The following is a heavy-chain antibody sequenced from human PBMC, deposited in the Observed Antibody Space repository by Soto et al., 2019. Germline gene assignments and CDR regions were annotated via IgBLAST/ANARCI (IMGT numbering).Heavy chain of an antibody. D-gene: IGHD3-22*01. CDR3: ARFVRRNYYDSSGPGYYFDY. Sequence: SETLSLTCTVSGGSISSGDYYWSWIRQPPGKGLEWIGYIYYSGSTYYNPSLKSRVTISVDTSKNQFSLKLSSVTAADTAVYYCARFVRRNYYDSSGPGYYFDYWGQGTLVTVS. J-gene: IGHJ4*02. CDR2: IYYSGST. V-gene: IGHV4-30-4*01. CDR1: GGSISSGDYY.